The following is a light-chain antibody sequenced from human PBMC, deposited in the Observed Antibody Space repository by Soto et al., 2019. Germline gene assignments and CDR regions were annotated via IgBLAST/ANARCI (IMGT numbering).Light chain of an antibody. V-gene: IGKV3-20*01. CDR1: QSVSSSQ. CDR3: QQYAGSPPWT. CDR2: GAS. Sequence: ESRLRPSPSTLPLSPGESAPLSCRASQSVSSSQLAWYQQKPGQAPRLLILGASSRAAGIPDRFSGSGSGTDFTLTISRLEPEDFAVYYCQQYAGSPPWTVGQGTKV. J-gene: IGKJ1*01.